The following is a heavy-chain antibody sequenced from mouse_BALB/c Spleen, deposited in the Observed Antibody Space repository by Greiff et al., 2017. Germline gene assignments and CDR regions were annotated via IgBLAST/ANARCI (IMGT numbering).Heavy chain of an antibody. Sequence: EVQVVESGGDLVKPGGSLKLSCAASGFTFSSYGMSWVRQTPDKRLEWVATISSGGSYTYYPDSVKGRFTISRDNAKNTLYLQMSSLKSEDTAMYYCARHGPRLTGPYWYFDVWGAGTTVTVSS. J-gene: IGHJ1*01. CDR1: GFTFSSYG. CDR3: ARHGPRLTGPYWYFDV. CDR2: ISSGGSYT. D-gene: IGHD4-1*01. V-gene: IGHV5-6*01.